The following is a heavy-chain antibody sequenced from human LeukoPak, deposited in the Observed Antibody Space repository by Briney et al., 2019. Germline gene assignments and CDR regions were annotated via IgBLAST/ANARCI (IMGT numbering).Heavy chain of an antibody. D-gene: IGHD3-22*01. CDR3: ARGKVYYDSSGPFDY. CDR1: GYTFTSYG. Sequence: ASVKVSCKASGYTFTSYGISWVRQAPGQGLEWMGWISAYNGNTNYAQKLQGRVTMTTDTSTSTAYMELRSLRSDDTAAYYCARGKVYYDSSGPFDYWGQGTLVTVSS. V-gene: IGHV1-18*01. CDR2: ISAYNGNT. J-gene: IGHJ4*02.